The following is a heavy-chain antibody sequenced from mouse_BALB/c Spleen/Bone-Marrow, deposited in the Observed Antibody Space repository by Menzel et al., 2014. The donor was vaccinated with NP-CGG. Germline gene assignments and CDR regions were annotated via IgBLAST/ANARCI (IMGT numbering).Heavy chain of an antibody. D-gene: IGHD1-2*01. CDR3: ARLHYYGSFAY. J-gene: IGHJ3*01. Sequence: EVKLVESGGGLVQPGGSLKLSCAASGFDFSRYWMSWVRQAPGKGLEWIGEINPHSSTINYTPSLKDKFIISRDNAKNTLYLQMSKVGSEDTALYYCARLHYYGSFAYWGQGTLVTVSA. CDR1: GFDFSRYW. CDR2: INPHSSTI. V-gene: IGHV4-1*02.